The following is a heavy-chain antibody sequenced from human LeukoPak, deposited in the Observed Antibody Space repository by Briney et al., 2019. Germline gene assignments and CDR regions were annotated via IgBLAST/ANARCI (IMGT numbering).Heavy chain of an antibody. CDR3: ARVISGSWYFFDY. Sequence: ASVKVSCKASGYTFTGYSMHWVRQAPGQGLEWMGWINPNSGGTNFAQKFQDRVTMTRDTSISTAYMEPSRLRSDDTAVYYCARVISGSWYFFDYWGQGTLVTVSS. CDR2: INPNSGGT. D-gene: IGHD6-13*01. CDR1: GYTFTGYS. V-gene: IGHV1-2*02. J-gene: IGHJ4*02.